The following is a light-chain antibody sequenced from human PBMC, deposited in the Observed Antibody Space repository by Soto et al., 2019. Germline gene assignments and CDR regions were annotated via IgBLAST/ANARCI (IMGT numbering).Light chain of an antibody. CDR3: QSYDSSLSASYV. CDR1: SSNIGAGYE. V-gene: IGLV1-40*01. Sequence: QSVLTQPPSVSGAPGQRVTISCTGSSSNIGAGYEVHWYQHLPGKAPKLLIYGNTNRPSGVPDRFSGSKSGTSASLAITGLQAEDEADYYCQSYDSSLSASYVFGGGTKVIVL. J-gene: IGLJ1*01. CDR2: GNT.